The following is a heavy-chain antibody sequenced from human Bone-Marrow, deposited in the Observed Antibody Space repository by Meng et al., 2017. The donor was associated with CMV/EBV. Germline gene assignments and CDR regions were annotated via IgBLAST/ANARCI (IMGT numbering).Heavy chain of an antibody. CDR2: IYYSGST. CDR1: GGSISSSSYY. V-gene: IGHV4-39*01. Sequence: SETLSLTCTVSGGSISSSSYYWGWIRQPPGKGLEWIGSIYYSGSTYYNPSLKSRVTISVDTSKNQFSLKLSSVTAADTAVYYCARQAAIISNWFDPWGQGTRVTVSS. CDR3: ARQAAIISNWFDP. J-gene: IGHJ5*02. D-gene: IGHD2-2*01.